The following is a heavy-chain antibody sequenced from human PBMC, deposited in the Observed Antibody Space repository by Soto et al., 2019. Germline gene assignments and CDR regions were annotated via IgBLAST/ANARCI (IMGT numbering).Heavy chain of an antibody. Sequence: GGSLRLSCAASGLTFSSYAMSWVRQAPGKGLEWVSAISGSDGSSTSYADSVKGRFTISRDNAKNTLYLQMNSLGAEDTAVYYCARERVKSPYYYYYYGMDVWGQGTTVTVSS. CDR2: ISGSDGSST. CDR3: ARERVKSPYYYYYYGMDV. V-gene: IGHV3-23*01. J-gene: IGHJ6*02. CDR1: GLTFSSYA.